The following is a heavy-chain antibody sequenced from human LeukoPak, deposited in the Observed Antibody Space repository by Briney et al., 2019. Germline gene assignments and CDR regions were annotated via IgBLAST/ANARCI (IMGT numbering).Heavy chain of an antibody. J-gene: IGHJ4*02. CDR1: GLSFSSFA. CDR2: IRGNDET. V-gene: IGHV3-23*01. CDR3: AKASWVSSTDAVR. D-gene: IGHD3-16*01. Sequence: GGALRLSRAAPGLSFSSFAMRWGRQGPARGVEWVSSIRGNDETFYADSVKGRFTLSSDSSRNTVYFQQNNPRVEATAIYYCAKASWVSSTDAVRWGQGTLVTVSS.